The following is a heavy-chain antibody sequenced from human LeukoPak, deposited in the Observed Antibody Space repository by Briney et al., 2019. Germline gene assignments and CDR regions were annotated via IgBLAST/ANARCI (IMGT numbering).Heavy chain of an antibody. J-gene: IGHJ5*02. D-gene: IGHD6-13*01. Sequence: SETLSLTCAVYGGSFSAYYWSWIRQPPGKGLEWIGEINHSGSTNYNPSLKSRVTISVDTSKNQFSLKLSSVTAADTAVYYCARGGVAAAGPFGWFDPWGQGTLVTVSS. V-gene: IGHV4-34*01. CDR1: GGSFSAYY. CDR2: INHSGST. CDR3: ARGGVAAAGPFGWFDP.